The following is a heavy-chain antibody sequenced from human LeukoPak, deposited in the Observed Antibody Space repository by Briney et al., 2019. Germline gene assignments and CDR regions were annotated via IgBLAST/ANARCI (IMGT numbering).Heavy chain of an antibody. CDR2: ISSSSITI. D-gene: IGHD2-2*01. CDR1: GFTFSSYS. J-gene: IGHJ6*03. V-gene: IGHV3-48*01. Sequence: GGSLRLSCAASGFTFSSYSMNWVRQAPGKGLEWVSYISSSSITIYYADSVKGRFTISRDNAKNSLYLQMNSLRAEDTAVYYCARGVVPPYYMDVWGKGTTVTVSS. CDR3: ARGVVPPYYMDV.